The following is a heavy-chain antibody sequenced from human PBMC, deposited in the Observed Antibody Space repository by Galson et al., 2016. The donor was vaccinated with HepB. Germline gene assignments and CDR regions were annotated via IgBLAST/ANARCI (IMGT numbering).Heavy chain of an antibody. D-gene: IGHD6-13*01. CDR1: GFTFSNYA. Sequence: SLRLSCAASGFTFSNYAMTWVRQAPGKGLEWVSGISGSGANTHYANAVKGRFTISRDNSNNTLYLQMNSLRAEDTALSFCARYSNSWAPFYYWGQGRLVTVSS. V-gene: IGHV3-23*01. J-gene: IGHJ4*02. CDR3: ARYSNSWAPFYY. CDR2: ISGSGANT.